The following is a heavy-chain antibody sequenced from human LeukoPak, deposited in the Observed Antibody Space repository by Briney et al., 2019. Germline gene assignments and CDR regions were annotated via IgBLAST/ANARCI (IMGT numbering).Heavy chain of an antibody. J-gene: IGHJ4*02. V-gene: IGHV4-61*09. CDR1: GGSISSGSYD. CDR2: IYTSGSS. D-gene: IGHD3-10*01. Sequence: SETLSLTCTVSGGSISSGSYDWYWIRQPAGKGLEWIGHIYTSGSSNYSPSLKSRVTISVDTSKNQFSLRLTSVTAADTAVYYCTKGRGIWGQGTLVTVSS. CDR3: TKGRGI.